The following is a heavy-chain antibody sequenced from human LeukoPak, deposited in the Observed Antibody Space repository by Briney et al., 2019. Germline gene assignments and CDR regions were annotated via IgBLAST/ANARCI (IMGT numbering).Heavy chain of an antibody. CDR1: GLRFSNSA. Sequence: GGSLRLSCATSGLRFSNSAVSWVRRAPGKGLEWVSTVTGGEPHKYYADSVKGRFTVSRDKDLVFLQMNGLRAEDTAIYYCTKFDYNVDDLYYFDTWGQGALVTVSS. CDR3: TKFDYNVDDLYYFDT. CDR2: VTGGEPHK. D-gene: IGHD3-9*01. V-gene: IGHV3-23*01. J-gene: IGHJ4*02.